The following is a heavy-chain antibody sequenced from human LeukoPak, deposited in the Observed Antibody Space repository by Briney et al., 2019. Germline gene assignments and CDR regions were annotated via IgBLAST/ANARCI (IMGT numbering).Heavy chain of an antibody. V-gene: IGHV1-69*13. CDR3: ARESTEWELLRAFDI. J-gene: IGHJ3*02. D-gene: IGHD1-26*01. CDR1: GGTFSSYA. Sequence: ASVKVSCKASGGTFSSYAISWVRQAPGQGLEWMGGIIPIFGTANYAQKFQGRVTITADESTSTAYMELSSPRSEDTAVYYCARESTEWELLRAFDIWGQGTMVTVSS. CDR2: IIPIFGTA.